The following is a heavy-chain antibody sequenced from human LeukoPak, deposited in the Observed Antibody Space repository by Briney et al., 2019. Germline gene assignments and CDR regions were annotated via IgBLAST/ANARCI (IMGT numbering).Heavy chain of an antibody. CDR3: ARETATGYSSSWYSPIYYYYGMDV. CDR2: ISYDGSNK. V-gene: IGHV3-30-3*01. J-gene: IGHJ6*02. D-gene: IGHD6-13*01. CDR1: GFTFSSYA. Sequence: GGSLRLSCAASGFTFSSYAMHWVRQAPGKGLEWVAVISYDGSNKYYADSVKGRFTISRDNAKNSLYLQMNSLRAEDTAVYYCARETATGYSSSWYSPIYYYYGMDVWGQGTTVTVSS.